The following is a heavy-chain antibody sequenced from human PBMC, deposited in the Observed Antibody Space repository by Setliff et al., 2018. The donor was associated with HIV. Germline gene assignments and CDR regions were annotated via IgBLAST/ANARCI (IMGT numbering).Heavy chain of an antibody. CDR3: ARKVGGDFDY. Sequence: SSETLSLTCVVSGGPVSDGMWWSWVRQPPGKGLECIGEIDHSGSTNYNPSLKSRVTVSVDTSKNQFSLKLNSMTAADTAVYFCARKVGGDFDYWGQGTLVTVS. D-gene: IGHD4-17*01. J-gene: IGHJ4*02. CDR2: IDHSGST. CDR1: GGPVSDGMW. V-gene: IGHV4-4*02.